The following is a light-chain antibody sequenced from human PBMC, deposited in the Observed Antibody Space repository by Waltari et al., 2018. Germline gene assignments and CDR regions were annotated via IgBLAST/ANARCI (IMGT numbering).Light chain of an antibody. CDR1: SSDDGSYHL. CDR2: EVG. J-gene: IGLJ1*01. Sequence: QSALTQPASVSGSPGQSITISCTGTSSDDGSYHLVSWYKQHPGKAPKHMIYEVGKRPSWVSKRFSGSKSGNSASLTISGLQAEDEADYYCCSYAGSSTFYVFGTGTKVTVL. V-gene: IGLV2-23*02. CDR3: CSYAGSSTFYV.